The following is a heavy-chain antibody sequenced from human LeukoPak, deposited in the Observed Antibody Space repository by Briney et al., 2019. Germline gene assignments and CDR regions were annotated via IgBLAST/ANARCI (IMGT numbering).Heavy chain of an antibody. Sequence: PGGSLRLSCAASGFTFSSYAMHWVRQAPGKGLEWVAVISYDGSNKYYADSVKGRFTISRDNSKNTLYLQMNSLRAEDTAVYYCARDFFPSWAYSGYEFRGGFYYYYYGMDVWGQGTTVTVSS. D-gene: IGHD5-12*01. CDR1: GFTFSSYA. CDR2: ISYDGSNK. CDR3: ARDFFPSWAYSGYEFRGGFYYYYYGMDV. V-gene: IGHV3-30-3*01. J-gene: IGHJ6*02.